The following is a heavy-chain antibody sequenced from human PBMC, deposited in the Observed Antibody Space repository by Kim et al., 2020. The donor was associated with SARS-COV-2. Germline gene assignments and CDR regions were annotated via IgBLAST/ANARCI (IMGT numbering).Heavy chain of an antibody. J-gene: IGHJ6*03. CDR1: GGTFSSYA. CDR3: AGLWFRELFPGYYYMDV. Sequence: SVKVSCKASGGTFSSYAISWVRQAPGQGLEWMGGIIPIFGTANYAQKFQGRVTINADDSTSTAYMELSSLRSEDTAVYYCAGLWFRELFPGYYYMDVWGKGTSATVSS. CDR2: IIPIFGTA. V-gene: IGHV1-69*13. D-gene: IGHD3-10*01.